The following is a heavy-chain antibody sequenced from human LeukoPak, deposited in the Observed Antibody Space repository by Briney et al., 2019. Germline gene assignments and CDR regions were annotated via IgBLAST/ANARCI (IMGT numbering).Heavy chain of an antibody. J-gene: IGHJ4*02. V-gene: IGHV3-74*01. D-gene: IGHD3-22*01. CDR1: GFSFTTYW. Sequence: GGSLRLSCAASGFSFTTYWMTWVRQAPGKGLVWVSRINSDGINTSYADSVKGRFTISRDNAKNTLNLQMNSLRAEDTAVYYCARGLHFRVYDSSDYYPYWGQGTLVTVSS. CDR2: INSDGINT. CDR3: ARGLHFRVYDSSDYYPY.